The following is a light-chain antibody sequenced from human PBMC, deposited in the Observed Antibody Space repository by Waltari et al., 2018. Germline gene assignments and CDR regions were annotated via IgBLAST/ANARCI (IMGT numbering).Light chain of an antibody. CDR2: QDT. CDR1: KLGARF. CDR3: QAWHAGTVV. Sequence: SYELTQPPSVSVSPGQTASIPRSGYKLGARFASWYQQKPGQSPVVVIYQDTKRPSGIPERFSGSNSENTATLTISGTQATDEADYYCQAWHAGTVVFGGGTKLAVL. V-gene: IGLV3-1*01. J-gene: IGLJ3*02.